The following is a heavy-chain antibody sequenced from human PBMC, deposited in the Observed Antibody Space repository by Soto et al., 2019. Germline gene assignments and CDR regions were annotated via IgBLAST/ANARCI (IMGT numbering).Heavy chain of an antibody. CDR3: ARIKLGYTYGSILDF. J-gene: IGHJ4*02. D-gene: IGHD5-18*01. CDR1: GGSINHYY. Sequence: SETLSLTCSVSGGSINHYYWGWIRQPPGKGLEFIGYIFYSGNTKYSPSLKSRLTISADTSQNQFSLKLRSVTAADTAMYYCARIKLGYTYGSILDFWGQGILVTVSS. CDR2: IFYSGNT. V-gene: IGHV4-59*01.